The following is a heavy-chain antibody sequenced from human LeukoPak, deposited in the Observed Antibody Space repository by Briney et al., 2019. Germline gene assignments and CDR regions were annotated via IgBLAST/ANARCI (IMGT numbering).Heavy chain of an antibody. CDR3: AREAAGTGGLDV. Sequence: TSVKVSCKASRYIFTTYNMYWVRQAPGQGLEWMGIINPSGDTTSYAQKFQGRVTMTRDTSTSTVYMELSSLRSEDTAVYYCAREAAGTGGLDVWGKGTTVTVSS. J-gene: IGHJ6*04. V-gene: IGHV1-46*01. D-gene: IGHD6-13*01. CDR2: INPSGDTT. CDR1: RYIFTTYN.